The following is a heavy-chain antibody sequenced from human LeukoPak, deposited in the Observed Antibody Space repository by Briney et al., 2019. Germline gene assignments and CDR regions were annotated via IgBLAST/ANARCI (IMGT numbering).Heavy chain of an antibody. CDR2: IYPGGGST. J-gene: IGHJ4*02. D-gene: IGHD2-8*01. CDR1: GYAFTSYY. Sequence: ASVKVSCKASGYAFTSYYIHWVRQAPGQGLEWMGIIYPGGGSTSYAQKFQGRVTMTRDMSTSTVYMELSSLRSEDTAVYYCARANDFDYWGQGTLVTVSS. CDR3: ARANDFDY. V-gene: IGHV1-46*01.